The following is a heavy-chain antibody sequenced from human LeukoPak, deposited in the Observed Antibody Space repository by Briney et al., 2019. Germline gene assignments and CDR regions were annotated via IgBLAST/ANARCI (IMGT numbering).Heavy chain of an antibody. V-gene: IGHV3-53*01. J-gene: IGHJ3*02. CDR1: GFTVSSNY. CDR3: ARGRGGSYCAFDI. Sequence: GGSLRLSCAASGFTVSSNYMSWVRQAPGKGLEWVSVIYSGGSTYYADSVKSRFTISRDNSKNTLYLQMNSLRAEDTAVYYCARGRGGSYCAFDIWGQGTMVTVSS. CDR2: IYSGGST. D-gene: IGHD1-26*01.